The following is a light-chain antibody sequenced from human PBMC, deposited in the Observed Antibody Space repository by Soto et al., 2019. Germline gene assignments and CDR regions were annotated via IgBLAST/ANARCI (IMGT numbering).Light chain of an antibody. CDR1: SSDVGGYKF. CDR2: DVS. V-gene: IGLV2-14*01. Sequence: QSALTQPAPVSGSPGQSIIVSCTGTSSDVGGYKFVSWYQQRPGKAPKLLIYDVSNRPSGVSNRFSGSKSGNTASLTISGLQPEDEAHYYCSSYTRSSTVVFGGGTKLTVL. J-gene: IGLJ2*01. CDR3: SSYTRSSTVV.